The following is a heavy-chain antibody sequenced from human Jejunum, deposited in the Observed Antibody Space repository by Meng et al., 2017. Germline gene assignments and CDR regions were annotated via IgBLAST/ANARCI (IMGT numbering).Heavy chain of an antibody. V-gene: IGHV3-30*04. CDR3: ARENYYGSGRLGAFDI. D-gene: IGHD3-10*01. Sequence: GESMKISCAASGFPFSSYAMHWARQAPGKGLEWWAVISDDRSQKYYADSVKGRLTISRDNSKDTLYLQMNSLRAEDTAVYDCARENYYGSGRLGAFDIWGQGTMVTVSS. CDR2: ISDDRSQK. J-gene: IGHJ3*02. CDR1: GFPFSSYA.